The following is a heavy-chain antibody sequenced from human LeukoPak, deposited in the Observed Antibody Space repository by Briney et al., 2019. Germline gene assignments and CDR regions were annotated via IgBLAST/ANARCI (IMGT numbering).Heavy chain of an antibody. J-gene: IGHJ6*03. CDR3: ARGVRGQQLVYCYYYYMDV. CDR1: GGSISSYY. V-gene: IGHV4-59*01. CDR2: IYYTGST. D-gene: IGHD6-13*01. Sequence: SETLSLTCTVSGGSISSYYWSWIRQPPGKGLEWIGYIYYTGSTNYNPSLKRRVTISVDTSKNQFSLKLSSVTAADTAVYYCARGVRGQQLVYCYYYYMDVWGKGTTVTVSS.